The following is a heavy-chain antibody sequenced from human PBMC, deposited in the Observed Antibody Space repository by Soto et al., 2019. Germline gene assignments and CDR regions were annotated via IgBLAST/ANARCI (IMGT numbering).Heavy chain of an antibody. V-gene: IGHV3-7*03. CDR3: ARWSVTARGVVDY. D-gene: IGHD2-21*02. Sequence: EVQLVESGGGLVQPGGSLRLSCAASGFTFSNYWMSWVRQAPGKGLEWVANIRHDGSEKYYVDSLKGRFTISRDNAKHSLYLQMNSLRAEDTAVYFCARWSVTARGVVDYWGQGTLVTVSS. CDR1: GFTFSNYW. J-gene: IGHJ4*02. CDR2: IRHDGSEK.